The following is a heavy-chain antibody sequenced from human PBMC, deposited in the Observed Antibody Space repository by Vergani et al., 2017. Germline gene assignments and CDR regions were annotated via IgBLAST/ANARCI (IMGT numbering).Heavy chain of an antibody. D-gene: IGHD2-2*01. CDR1: GGTFSSYT. V-gene: IGHV1-69*08. CDR3: ARGGYCSSTSCYSGSELDY. Sequence: QVQLVQSGAEVKKPGSSVKVSCKASGGTFSSYTISWVRQAPGQGLEWMGRIIPILGTANYAQKFQGRVTITADESTSTAYMELRSLRSDDTAVYYCARGGYCSSTSCYSGSELDYWGQGTLVTVSS. CDR2: IIPILGTA. J-gene: IGHJ4*02.